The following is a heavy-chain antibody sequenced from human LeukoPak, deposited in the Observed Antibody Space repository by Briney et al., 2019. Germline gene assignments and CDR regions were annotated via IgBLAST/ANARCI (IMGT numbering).Heavy chain of an antibody. Sequence: GGSLRLSCAASGFTLSNYGMSWVRQAPGKGLEWVSGMSGSGGSTYYADSVKGRFTISRDNSKNTLYLQMNSLRAEDTALYYCAKSLHGSGSYYNYWGQGTLVTVSS. CDR1: GFTLSNYG. D-gene: IGHD3-10*01. J-gene: IGHJ4*02. V-gene: IGHV3-23*01. CDR3: AKSLHGSGSYYNY. CDR2: MSGSGGST.